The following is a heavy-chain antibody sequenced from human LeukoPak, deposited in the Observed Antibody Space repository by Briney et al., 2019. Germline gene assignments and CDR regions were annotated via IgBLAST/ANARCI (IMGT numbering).Heavy chain of an antibody. CDR3: ARSFRGSGWYIDN. CDR2: IYPGDSDT. CDR1: GYSFTNYW. V-gene: IGHV5-51*01. Sequence: GESLKISCKGSGYSFTNYWIGWVRQIPGTGMEWMGIIYPGDSDTIYNPSFQGQVTISVDKSITTAYLQWSSLKASDTATYYCARSFRGSGWYIDNWGQGTLVTVSS. J-gene: IGHJ4*02. D-gene: IGHD6-25*01.